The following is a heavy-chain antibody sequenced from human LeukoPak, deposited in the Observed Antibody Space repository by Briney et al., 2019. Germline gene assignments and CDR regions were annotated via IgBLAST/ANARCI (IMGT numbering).Heavy chain of an antibody. Sequence: GGSLRLSCAASGFTFSTYTMNWVRQAPGEGLEWVSSINSISTYISYADSVKGRFTISRDNAENSLYLQMNTLRAEDTAVYYCAREGQTFDYWGQGTLVTVSS. CDR1: GFTFSTYT. V-gene: IGHV3-21*01. CDR3: AREGQTFDY. CDR2: INSISTYI. J-gene: IGHJ4*02.